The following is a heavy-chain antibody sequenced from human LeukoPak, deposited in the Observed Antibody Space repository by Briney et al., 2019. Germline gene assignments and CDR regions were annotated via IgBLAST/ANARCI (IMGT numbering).Heavy chain of an antibody. D-gene: IGHD6-13*01. CDR3: ARLGGQQQLVLTSSYGMDV. CDR1: GGSISSYY. Sequence: SETLSLTCTVSGGSISSYYWNWIRQPPGKGLEWIGYIYYSGSTNYNPSLKSRVTISVDTSKNPFSLKLNSVTAADTAVYYCARLGGQQQLVLTSSYGMDVWGQGTTVTVSS. CDR2: IYYSGST. V-gene: IGHV4-59*01. J-gene: IGHJ6*02.